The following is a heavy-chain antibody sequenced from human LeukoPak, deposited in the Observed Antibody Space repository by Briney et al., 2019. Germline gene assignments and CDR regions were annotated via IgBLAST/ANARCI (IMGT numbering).Heavy chain of an antibody. Sequence: GGALKISCQGSGCRFTSYWIGWVRQMPGKGLEGMGIVHPVDSDTRYSPSFQGQVTISADKSISTAYLQWSSLKASDTAMYYCASSTLKYYYGSGSYYNAGMDFDYWGQGTLVTVSS. V-gene: IGHV5-51*01. D-gene: IGHD3-10*01. CDR2: VHPVDSDT. CDR1: GCRFTSYW. J-gene: IGHJ4*02. CDR3: ASSTLKYYYGSGSYYNAGMDFDY.